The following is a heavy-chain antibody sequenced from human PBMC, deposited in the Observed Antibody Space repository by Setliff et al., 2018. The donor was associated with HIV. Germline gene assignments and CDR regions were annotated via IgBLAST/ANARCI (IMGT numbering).Heavy chain of an antibody. CDR2: IDWDDDK. D-gene: IGHD6-19*01. CDR3: AVYYCAREGAVAALDY. CDR1: GFSLSTSGMC. J-gene: IGHJ4*02. V-gene: IGHV2-70*11. Sequence: SGPTLVNPTQTLTLTCTFSGFSLSTSGMCVSWIRQPPGKALEWLARIDWDDDKYYSTSLKTRLTISKDTSKNQVVLTMTNMELSSLRSEDTAVYYCAREGAVAALDYWGQGTLVTVSS.